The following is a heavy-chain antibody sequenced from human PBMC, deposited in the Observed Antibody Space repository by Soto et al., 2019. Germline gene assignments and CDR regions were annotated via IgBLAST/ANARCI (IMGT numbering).Heavy chain of an antibody. J-gene: IGHJ4*02. Sequence: ASVKVSCKASGGTFTGDYMDWVRQAPGQGLEWMGIINPSGGSTSYAQKFQGRVTMTRDTSTSTVYMELSSLRSEDTAVYYCARVSIFGVVIGLDYWGQGTLVTVSS. D-gene: IGHD3-3*01. V-gene: IGHV1-46*01. CDR2: INPSGGST. CDR3: ARVSIFGVVIGLDY. CDR1: GGTFTGDY.